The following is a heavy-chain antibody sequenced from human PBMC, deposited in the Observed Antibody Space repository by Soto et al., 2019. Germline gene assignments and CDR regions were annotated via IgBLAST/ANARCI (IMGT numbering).Heavy chain of an antibody. V-gene: IGHV1-69*17. J-gene: IGHJ4*02. CDR3: ASDTPSAVGREDT. CDR1: GGTSRSLS. CDR2: ITPLFGIP. Sequence: QVQLVQSGAEVKKPGSSVKVSCKASGGTSRSLSITWVRQAPGQGLEWMGGITPLFGIPNYPQKFQGRLTISPDKQPGTAYLEPSSLRSEDTDVDVGASDTPSAVGREDTWVPGPLVTVST.